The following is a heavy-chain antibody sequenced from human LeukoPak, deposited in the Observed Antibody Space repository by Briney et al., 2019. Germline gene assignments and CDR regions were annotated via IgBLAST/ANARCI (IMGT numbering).Heavy chain of an antibody. Sequence: PGGSLRLSCAASGFTFSDYYMSWIRQAPGKGLEWVSYISSSGSTIYYTDSVKGRFTISRDNAKNSLYLQMNSLRAEDTAVYYCATATPGVTMIRREPTSRWGQGTLVTVSS. J-gene: IGHJ4*02. D-gene: IGHD3-10*01. CDR3: ATATPGVTMIRREPTSR. CDR2: ISSSGSTI. CDR1: GFTFSDYY. V-gene: IGHV3-11*01.